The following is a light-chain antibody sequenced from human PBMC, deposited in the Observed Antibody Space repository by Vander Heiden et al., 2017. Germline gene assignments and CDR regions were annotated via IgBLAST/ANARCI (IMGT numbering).Light chain of an antibody. CDR3: AAWDDSMNDWF. CDR1: SCNLSSDT. CDR2: SDN. Sequence: QSGLTQPPSASGPPGKRVSFACSRSSCNLSSDTVNWYQQPPGTAPTLLIYSDNRRPSGVPGRFSGSKSGTSASLAISGLQSDDEADYYCAAWDDSMNDWFFGGGTKLTVL. V-gene: IGLV1-44*01. J-gene: IGLJ3*02.